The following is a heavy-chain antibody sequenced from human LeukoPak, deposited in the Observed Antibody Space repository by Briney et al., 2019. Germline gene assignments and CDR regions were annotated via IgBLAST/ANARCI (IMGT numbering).Heavy chain of an antibody. V-gene: IGHV3-23*01. D-gene: IGHD3-3*01. CDR2: ISGSGGST. CDR1: GFTFSSYA. CDR3: AKDITIFGDGDHFDY. Sequence: GGSLRLSCAASGFTFSSYAMSWVRQAPGKGLEWVSAISGSGGSTYYADSVKGRFTISRDNSKNTLYLQMNSLRAEDTAVYYCAKDITIFGDGDHFDYWVQGTLVTVSS. J-gene: IGHJ4*02.